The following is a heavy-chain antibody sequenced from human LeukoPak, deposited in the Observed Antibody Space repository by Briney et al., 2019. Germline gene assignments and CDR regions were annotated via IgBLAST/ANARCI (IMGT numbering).Heavy chain of an antibody. V-gene: IGHV3-23*01. Sequence: GGSLRLSCAASGFTFSSYAMSWVRQAPGKGLEWVSAISGSGGSTYYADSVKGRFTISRDNSKNTLYLQMNSLRAEDTAVYYCAKDLEAAGRYPEYFQHWGQGTLVTVSS. CDR2: ISGSGGST. CDR3: AKDLEAAGRYPEYFQH. J-gene: IGHJ1*01. D-gene: IGHD6-13*01. CDR1: GFTFSSYA.